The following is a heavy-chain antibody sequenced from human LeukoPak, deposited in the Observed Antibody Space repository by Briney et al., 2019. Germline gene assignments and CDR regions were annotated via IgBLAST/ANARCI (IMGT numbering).Heavy chain of an antibody. CDR3: ARDVYDFWSGYYTWYFDY. CDR2: ISAYNGNT. D-gene: IGHD3-3*01. Sequence: ASVKVSCKASGYTFTSYGISWVRQAPEQGLEWMGWISAYNGNTNYAQKLQGRVTMTTDTSTSTAYMELRSLRSDDTAVYYCARDVYDFWSGYYTWYFDYWGQGTLVTVSS. V-gene: IGHV1-18*01. CDR1: GYTFTSYG. J-gene: IGHJ4*02.